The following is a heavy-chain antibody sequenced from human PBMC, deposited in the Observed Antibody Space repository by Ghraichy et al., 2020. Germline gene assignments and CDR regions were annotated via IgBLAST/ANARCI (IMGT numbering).Heavy chain of an antibody. CDR3: AHIKTAVPGTLCLFDY. CDR2: IYWDDDK. Sequence: SGPTLVKPTQTLTLTCTFSGFSLSTSGVGVGWIRQPPGKALEWLALIYWDDDKRYSPSLKRRLTITKDTSKNQVVLTMTNMDPVDTATYYCAHIKTAVPGTLCLFDYWGQGTLVTVSS. D-gene: IGHD6-19*01. J-gene: IGHJ4*02. CDR1: GFSLSTSGVG. V-gene: IGHV2-5*02.